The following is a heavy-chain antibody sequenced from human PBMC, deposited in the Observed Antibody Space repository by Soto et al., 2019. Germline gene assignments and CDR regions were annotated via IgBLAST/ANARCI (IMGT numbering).Heavy chain of an antibody. CDR1: GGSISSGGYS. CDR3: ARRRGFPYYYGMDV. D-gene: IGHD5-12*01. V-gene: IGHV4-30-2*01. Sequence: QLQLQESGSGLVKPSQTLSLTCAVSGGSISSGGYSWSWIRQPPGKGLEWIGYIYHSGSTYYNPSPKSRLTIXXXRXXNQFSLKLSSVTAADTAVYYCARRRGFPYYYGMDVWGQGTTVTVSS. J-gene: IGHJ6*02. CDR2: IYHSGST.